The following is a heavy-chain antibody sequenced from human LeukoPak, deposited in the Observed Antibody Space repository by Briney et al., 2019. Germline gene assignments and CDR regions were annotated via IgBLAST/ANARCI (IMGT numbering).Heavy chain of an antibody. CDR3: ARRRDYYDSSGYFDY. Sequence: SETLSLTCTVAGGSISNYFWSWIRQPPGKGLEWVGHVFYNGSTNYNPSLKSRVTISVDTSKNQFSLKLSSVTAADTAVYYCARRRDYYDSSGYFDYWGQGTLVTVSS. CDR2: VFYNGST. V-gene: IGHV4-59*08. D-gene: IGHD3-22*01. J-gene: IGHJ4*02. CDR1: GGSISNYF.